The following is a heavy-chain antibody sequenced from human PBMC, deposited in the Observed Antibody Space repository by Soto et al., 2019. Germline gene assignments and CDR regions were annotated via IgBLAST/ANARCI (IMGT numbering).Heavy chain of an antibody. CDR2: IIGSGDTA. J-gene: IGHJ4*02. Sequence: EVQLLEAGGGLVQPGGSLRLSCAASGFSFRDYGMSWVRQAPGKGLEWLSAIIGSGDTAYYADSVRGRFTISRDNSKNILYLQLNDLGAEDTAIYYCAKDYDYGDSLPFDYWGQGTLVTVSS. V-gene: IGHV3-23*01. CDR3: AKDYDYGDSLPFDY. D-gene: IGHD4-17*01. CDR1: GFSFRDYG.